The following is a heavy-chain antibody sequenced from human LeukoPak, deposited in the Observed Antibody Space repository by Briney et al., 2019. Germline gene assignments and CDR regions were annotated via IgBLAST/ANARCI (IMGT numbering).Heavy chain of an antibody. V-gene: IGHV4-30-4*07. D-gene: IGHD4-17*01. J-gene: IGHJ3*02. Sequence: NPSETLSLTCAVSGGSISSGGYSWSWIRQPPGKGLEWIGYIYYSGSTYYNPSLKSRVTISVDTSKNQFSLKLSSVTAADTAVYYCARAQMTTVPNDAFDIWGQGTMVTVSS. CDR1: GGSISSGGYS. CDR2: IYYSGST. CDR3: ARAQMTTVPNDAFDI.